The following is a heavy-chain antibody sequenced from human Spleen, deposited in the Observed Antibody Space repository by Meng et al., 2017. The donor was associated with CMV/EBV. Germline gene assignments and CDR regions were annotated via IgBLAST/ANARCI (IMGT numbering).Heavy chain of an antibody. Sequence: SGYTFTSYGISWVRQAPGQGLEWMGWISGYNGNIKYAQKLQGRVSVTADTSTNTAYLELRSLRSDDAAVYFCARGSRDSSSSGYFDYWGQGTLVTVSS. J-gene: IGHJ4*02. CDR3: ARGSRDSSSSGYFDY. CDR2: ISGYNGNI. CDR1: GYTFTSYG. V-gene: IGHV1-18*01. D-gene: IGHD6-6*01.